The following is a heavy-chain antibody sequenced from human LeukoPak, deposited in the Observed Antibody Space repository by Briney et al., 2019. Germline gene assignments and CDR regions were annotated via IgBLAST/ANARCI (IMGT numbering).Heavy chain of an antibody. D-gene: IGHD6-19*01. V-gene: IGHV3-23*01. J-gene: IGHJ4*02. CDR3: AKASGTSSGWQIDFDY. CDR1: GFTFSSYA. Sequence: GGSLRLSCAASGFTFSSYAMSWVRQAPGKGLEWVSAISGSGGSTYYADSVKGRFTISRDNSKNTLYQQMNSLRAEDTAVYYCAKASGTSSGWQIDFDYWGQGTLVTVSS. CDR2: ISGSGGST.